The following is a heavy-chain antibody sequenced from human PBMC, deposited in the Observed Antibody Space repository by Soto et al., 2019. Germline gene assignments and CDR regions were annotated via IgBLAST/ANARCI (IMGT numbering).Heavy chain of an antibody. Sequence: VELQESGPGLVKPSETLSLTCTVSGGSFSGYHWAWIRQPPGKGLEWIGYIFDSGTTNFKSSLRGRVAVSLDKFKNQFSLQLTSVTAADTAIYYCARAHGDFWFDPWGQGVLVSVSS. CDR3: ARAHGDFWFDP. J-gene: IGHJ5*02. V-gene: IGHV4-59*01. CDR2: IFDSGTT. CDR1: GGSFSGYH.